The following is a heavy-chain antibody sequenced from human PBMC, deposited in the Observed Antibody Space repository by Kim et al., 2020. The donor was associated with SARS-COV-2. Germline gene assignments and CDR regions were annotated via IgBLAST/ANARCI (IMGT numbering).Heavy chain of an antibody. J-gene: IGHJ4*02. CDR3: ARHTYYYGSGSYYQEGVVFDY. D-gene: IGHD3-10*01. V-gene: IGHV4-39*01. CDR2: IYYSGST. CDR1: GGSISSSSYY. Sequence: SETLSLTCTVSGGSISSSSYYWGWIRQPPGKGLEWIGSIYYSGSTYYNPSLKSRVTISVDTSKNQFSLKLSSVTAADTAVYYCARHTYYYGSGSYYQEGVVFDYWGQGTLVTVSS.